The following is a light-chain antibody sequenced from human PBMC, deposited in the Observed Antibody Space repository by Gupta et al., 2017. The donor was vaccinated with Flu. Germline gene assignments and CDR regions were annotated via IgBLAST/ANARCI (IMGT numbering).Light chain of an antibody. CDR3: NSLDSSGNNVV. CDR1: SLRTYY. J-gene: IGLJ2*01. V-gene: IGLV3-19*01. CDR2: GKN. Sequence: SSALTQDPAVSVALGQTVRITCKGDSLRTYYASWYQQKPGQAPIRVIYGKNNRPSGIPERYSGTSSGNTASLTITGAQAEDEADYYCNSLDSSGNNVVFGGGTKLTVL.